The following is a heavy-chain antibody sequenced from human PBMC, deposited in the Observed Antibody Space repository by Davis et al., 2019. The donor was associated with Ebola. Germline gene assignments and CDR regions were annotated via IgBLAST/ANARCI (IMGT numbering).Heavy chain of an antibody. CDR2: INPNSGGT. Sequence: ASVKVSCKASGGTFSSYAISWVRQAPGQGLEWMGWINPNSGGTNYAQKFQGWVTMTRDTSISTAYMELSSLRSEDTAVYYCARFFGDTYYYGMDVWGQGTTVTVSS. CDR1: GGTFSSYA. D-gene: IGHD2-21*02. CDR3: ARFFGDTYYYGMDV. J-gene: IGHJ6*02. V-gene: IGHV1-2*04.